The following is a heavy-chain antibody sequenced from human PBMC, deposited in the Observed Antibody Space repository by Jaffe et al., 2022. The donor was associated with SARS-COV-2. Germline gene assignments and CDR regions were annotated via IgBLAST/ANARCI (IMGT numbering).Heavy chain of an antibody. Sequence: EVQLVESGGGLVQPGRSLRLSCAASGFTFDDYAMHWVRQAPGKGLEWVSGISWNSGSIGYADSVKGRFTISRDNAKNSLYLQMNSLRAEDTALYYCAKDGGIYYDSSGSFDYWGQGTLVTVSS. J-gene: IGHJ4*02. CDR1: GFTFDDYA. V-gene: IGHV3-9*01. CDR2: ISWNSGSI. CDR3: AKDGGIYYDSSGSFDY. D-gene: IGHD3-22*01.